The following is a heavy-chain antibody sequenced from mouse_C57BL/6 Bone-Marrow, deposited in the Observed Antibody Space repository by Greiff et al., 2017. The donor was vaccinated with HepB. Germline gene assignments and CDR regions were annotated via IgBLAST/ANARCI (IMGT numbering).Heavy chain of an antibody. Sequence: EVMLVESEGGLVQPGSSMKLSCTASGFTFSDYYMAWVRQVPEKGLEWVANINYDGSSTYYLDSLKSRFIISRDNAKNILYLQMSSLKSEDTATYYCARVGEIRLPRYAMDYWGQGTSVTVSS. V-gene: IGHV5-16*01. CDR2: INYDGSST. CDR3: ARVGEIRLPRYAMDY. CDR1: GFTFSDYY. J-gene: IGHJ4*01. D-gene: IGHD2-4*01.